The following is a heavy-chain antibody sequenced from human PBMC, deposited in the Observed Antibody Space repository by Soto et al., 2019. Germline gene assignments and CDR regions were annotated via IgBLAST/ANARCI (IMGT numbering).Heavy chain of an antibody. Sequence: SETLSLTCAVSGYSSSSGYYWCFLRQPPGKGLECIGSIYHGGSTYYNPSLNSRVTLSIDMTNNHVSLILNSVTAADTAVYYCARVGPWVPYYYDSSPYTFENWFDPWGQGTLVTVSS. CDR2: IYHGGST. J-gene: IGHJ5*02. CDR3: ARVGPWVPYYYDSSPYTFENWFDP. D-gene: IGHD3-22*01. CDR1: GYSSSSGYY. V-gene: IGHV4-38-2*01.